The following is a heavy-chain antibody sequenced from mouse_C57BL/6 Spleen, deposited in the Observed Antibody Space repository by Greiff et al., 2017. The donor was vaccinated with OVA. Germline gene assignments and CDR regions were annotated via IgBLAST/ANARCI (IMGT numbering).Heavy chain of an antibody. CDR3: ARELTRAMDY. CDR2: IYPSDSET. CDR1: GYTFTSYW. Sequence: VKLQQPGAELVRPGSSVKLSCKASGYTFTSYWMDWVKQRPGQGLEWIGNIYPSDSETHYNQKFKDKATLTVDKSSSTAYMQLSSLTSEDSAVYYCARELTRAMDYWGQGTSVTVSS. J-gene: IGHJ4*01. D-gene: IGHD1-3*01. V-gene: IGHV1-61*01.